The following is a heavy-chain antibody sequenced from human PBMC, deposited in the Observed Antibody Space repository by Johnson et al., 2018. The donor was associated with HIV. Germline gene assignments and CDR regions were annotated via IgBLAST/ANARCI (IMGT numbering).Heavy chain of an antibody. CDR2: IWYDGSNK. V-gene: IGHV3-33*01. CDR3: ARVKQQVVRVGSDAFDI. D-gene: IGHD6-13*01. CDR1: GFTFSSYG. J-gene: IGHJ3*02. Sequence: QVLLVESGGGVVQPGGSLRLSCTASGFTFSSYGLHWVRQAPGKGLEWVAVIWYDGSNKYYADSVKGRFTISRDNSKNTLYLQMNSLRAEETAVDYCARVKQQVVRVGSDAFDIWGQGTMVTVSS.